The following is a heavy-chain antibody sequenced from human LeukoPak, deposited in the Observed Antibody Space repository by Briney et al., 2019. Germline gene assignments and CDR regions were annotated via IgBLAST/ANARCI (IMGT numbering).Heavy chain of an antibody. CDR1: GGTFSSYA. Sequence: SVKVSCKASGGTFSSYAISWVRQAPGQGLEWMGGIIPIFGTANYAQKFQGRVTITADESTSTAYMEPSSLRSEDTAVYYCARGLVRGVHYYFDYWGQGTLVTVSS. J-gene: IGHJ4*02. CDR3: ARGLVRGVHYYFDY. CDR2: IIPIFGTA. D-gene: IGHD3-10*01. V-gene: IGHV1-69*13.